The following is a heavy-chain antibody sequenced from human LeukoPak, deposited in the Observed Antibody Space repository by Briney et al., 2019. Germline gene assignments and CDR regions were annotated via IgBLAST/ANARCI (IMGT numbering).Heavy chain of an antibody. CDR1: GFTFRTYS. J-gene: IGHJ4*02. Sequence: PGGSLRLSCTASGFTFRTYSMNWVRQTPGKGLEWVSYITGGSNTRYYADSVKGRFTISRDNAKNSLYLQMNSLRAEDTAVYYCARCNVWFGESCSDWGQGTLVTVSS. CDR2: ITGGSNTR. CDR3: ARCNVWFGESCSD. V-gene: IGHV3-48*01. D-gene: IGHD3-10*01.